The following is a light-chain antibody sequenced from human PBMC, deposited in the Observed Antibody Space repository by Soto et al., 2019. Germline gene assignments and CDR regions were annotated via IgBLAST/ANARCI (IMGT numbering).Light chain of an antibody. CDR3: QRYNNWPLT. CDR2: NTS. Sequence: EIVLTQSPGTLSLSPGERATLYCRASQSVTSTSFAWYQQKPGQAPRLLIYNTSNRAGGIPARFSGSGSGTDFTLTIDRLEPEDFAVYYCQRYNNWPLTFGGGTKVDIK. CDR1: QSVTSTS. J-gene: IGKJ4*01. V-gene: IGKV3D-20*02.